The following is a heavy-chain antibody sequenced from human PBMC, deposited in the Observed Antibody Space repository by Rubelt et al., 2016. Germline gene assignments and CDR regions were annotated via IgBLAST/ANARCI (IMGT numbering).Heavy chain of an antibody. D-gene: IGHD3-3*01. CDR2: IKSKTDGGTT. Sequence: NAWMSWVRQAPGKGLEWVGRIKSKTDGGTTDYAAPVKGRFTISRDDSKNTLYLQMNSLRAEDTAVYYCARDHLSYDFWSGYYTPHAFDIWGQGTMVTVSS. J-gene: IGHJ3*02. CDR3: ARDHLSYDFWSGYYTPHAFDI. V-gene: IGHV3-15*01. CDR1: NAW.